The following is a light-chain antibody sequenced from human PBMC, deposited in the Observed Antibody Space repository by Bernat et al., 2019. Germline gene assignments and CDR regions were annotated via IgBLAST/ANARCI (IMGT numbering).Light chain of an antibody. CDR1: QRVDSSY. CDR3: QHYSGSPLIT. V-gene: IGKV3-20*01. J-gene: IGKJ5*01. Sequence: VVLTQSPGTLSLSPGERATLSCRASQRVDSSYLAWYLQKPGQSPRLLIYGASKRATGIPDRFSGSGSGTDFTLTISRLDPEDFAVYYCQHYSGSPLITFGQGTRLEIK. CDR2: GAS.